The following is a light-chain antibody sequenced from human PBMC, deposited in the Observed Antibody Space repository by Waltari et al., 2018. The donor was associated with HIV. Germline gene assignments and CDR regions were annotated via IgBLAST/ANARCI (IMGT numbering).Light chain of an antibody. V-gene: IGKV3-15*01. Sequence: EIVMTQSPATLSVSLGDRATLSCRASQSVSSNLAWFQQKPGQAPRLLIYGASTRATGVPARFSGSGSGTEFTLTISSLQSEDFAVYYCQQYRGTFGQGTKVEIK. J-gene: IGKJ1*01. CDR3: QQYRGT. CDR2: GAS. CDR1: QSVSSN.